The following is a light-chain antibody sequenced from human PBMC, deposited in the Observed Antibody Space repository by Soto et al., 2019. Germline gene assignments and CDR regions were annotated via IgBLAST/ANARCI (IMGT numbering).Light chain of an antibody. Sequence: QSVLTQPPSASVTPGQWVTISCSGSSSNIGNNYVFWYQQFPGMAPKLLIFDNTNRPSGVPDRFSGSKSGTSASLAITGLQAEDEADYYCQSYDSGLGGYVIFGGGTKLTVL. J-gene: IGLJ2*01. CDR1: SSNIGNNY. V-gene: IGLV1-40*01. CDR2: DNT. CDR3: QSYDSGLGGYVI.